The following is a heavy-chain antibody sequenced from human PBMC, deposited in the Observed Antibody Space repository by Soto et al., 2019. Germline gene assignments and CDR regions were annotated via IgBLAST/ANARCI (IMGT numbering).Heavy chain of an antibody. CDR1: GFTFGDFG. CDR2: IRSKGYGGTT. CDR3: ASLTSWSQEYYYGMDV. D-gene: IGHD2-2*01. Sequence: PGGSLRLSYTGSGFTFGDFGMSWFRQAPGKGLEWLSFIRSKGYGGTTESAASVRGRFITSRDDSKSIAYLQMNSLKTEDTAVYYCASLTSWSQEYYYGMDVWGQGTTVTVS. V-gene: IGHV3-49*03. J-gene: IGHJ6*02.